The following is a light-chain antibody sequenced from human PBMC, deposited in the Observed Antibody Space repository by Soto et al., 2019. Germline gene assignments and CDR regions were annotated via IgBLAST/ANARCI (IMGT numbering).Light chain of an antibody. V-gene: IGKV3D-20*01. CDR1: QSVDSSY. CDR2: DAS. CDR3: QQYNNWPLT. Sequence: EIVLTQSPDTLSLTPGERATLYCGASQSVDSSYVAWYQQKPGLAPRLLMFDASSRANGIPDRFRGSGSGTEFTLTISSLQSEDFAVYYCQQYNNWPLTFGQGTRLEN. J-gene: IGKJ5*01.